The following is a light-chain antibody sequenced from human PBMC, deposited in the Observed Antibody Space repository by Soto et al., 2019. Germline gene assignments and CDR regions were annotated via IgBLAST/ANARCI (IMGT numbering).Light chain of an antibody. CDR1: KLGDKY. CDR2: QDS. J-gene: IGLJ1*01. V-gene: IGLV3-1*01. Sequence: SYELTQPPSVSVSPGQTASITCSGDKLGDKYACWYQQKPGQSPVLVIYQDSKRPSGIPERFSGSNSGNTATLTISGTQAMDEADSYCQAWDSSTPYVFGTGTKVTVL. CDR3: QAWDSSTPYV.